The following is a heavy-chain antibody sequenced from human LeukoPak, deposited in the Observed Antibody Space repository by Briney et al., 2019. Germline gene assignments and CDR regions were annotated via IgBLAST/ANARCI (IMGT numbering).Heavy chain of an antibody. CDR1: GYTFTSYA. CDR2: SNAGNGNT. V-gene: IGHV1-3*02. D-gene: IGHD3-9*01. Sequence: GASVKVSCKASGYTFTSYAMHWVRQAPGQRLEWMGWSNAGNGNTKYSQEFQGRVTITRDTSASTAYMELSSLRSEDMAVYYCARGNYDILTGYHTLLDYWGQGTLVTVSS. J-gene: IGHJ4*02. CDR3: ARGNYDILTGYHTLLDY.